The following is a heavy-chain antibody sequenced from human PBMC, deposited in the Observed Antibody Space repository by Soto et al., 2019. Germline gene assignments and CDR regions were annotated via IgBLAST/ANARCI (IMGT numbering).Heavy chain of an antibody. CDR3: ARGGTYYDFWSGYWGTYYFDY. V-gene: IGHV4-34*01. CDR2: INHSGST. J-gene: IGHJ4*01. CDR1: GGSFSGYH. Sequence: PSETLSLTCAVYGGSFSGYHWSWIRQPPGKGLEWIGEINHSGSTNYNPSLKSRVTISVDTSKNQFSLKLSSVTAADTAVYYCARGGTYYDFWSGYWGTYYFDYWGHGTLVTVSS. D-gene: IGHD3-3*01.